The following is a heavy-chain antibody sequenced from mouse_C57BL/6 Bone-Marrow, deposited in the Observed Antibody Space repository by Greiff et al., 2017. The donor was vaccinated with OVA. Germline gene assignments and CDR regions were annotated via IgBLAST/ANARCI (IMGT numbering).Heavy chain of an antibody. D-gene: IGHD2-4*01. CDR2: IRNKANNHAT. CDR3: TRGSYDYDWFAY. CDR1: GFTFSDAW. V-gene: IGHV6-6*01. J-gene: IGHJ3*01. Sequence: EVKLMESGGGLVQPGGSMKLSCAASGFTFSDAWMDWVRQSPEKGLEWVAEIRNKANNHATYYAESVKGRFTISRDDSKSSVYLQMNSLRAEDTGIYYCTRGSYDYDWFAYWGQGTLVTVSA.